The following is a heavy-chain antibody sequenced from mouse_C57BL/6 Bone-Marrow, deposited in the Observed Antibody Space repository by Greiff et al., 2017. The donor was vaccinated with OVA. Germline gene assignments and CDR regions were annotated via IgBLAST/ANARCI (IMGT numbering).Heavy chain of an antibody. CDR3: ARSGNRGYSNPGFAY. V-gene: IGHV1-53*01. Sequence: VQLQQPGTELVKPGASVKLSCKASGYPFTSYWMHWVKQRPGQGLEWIGNINPSNGGTNYNEKFKSKATLTVDKSSSTASMQLSSLTSEDSAVYYCARSGNRGYSNPGFAYWGQGTLVTVSA. D-gene: IGHD2-5*01. J-gene: IGHJ3*01. CDR2: INPSNGGT. CDR1: GYPFTSYW.